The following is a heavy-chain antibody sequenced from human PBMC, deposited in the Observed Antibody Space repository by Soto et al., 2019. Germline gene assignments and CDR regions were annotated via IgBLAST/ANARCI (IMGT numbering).Heavy chain of an antibody. CDR1: GGSISGYY. D-gene: IGHD6-19*01. V-gene: IGHV4-59*01. Sequence: QVQLQESGPGLVKPSETLSLTCSVSGGSISGYYWSWIRQPPGKGLEWIGYMLYSGSTNYSPSLRSRVAMSVDTSKNQFSLRLSAVAAADTAVYYCARDLSSGWYANWGQGTLGTVSS. CDR2: MLYSGST. J-gene: IGHJ4*02. CDR3: ARDLSSGWYAN.